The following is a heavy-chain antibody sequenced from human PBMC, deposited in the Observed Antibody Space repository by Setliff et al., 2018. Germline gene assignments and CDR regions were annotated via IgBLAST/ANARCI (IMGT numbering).Heavy chain of an antibody. CDR3: ARELRSPFWYFDL. D-gene: IGHD3-3*01. J-gene: IGHJ4*02. V-gene: IGHV1-69*04. CDR2: FIPVLGKA. CDR1: GATLSGDV. Sequence: ASVKVSCKASGATLSGDVFSWVRQAPGHGLEWMGRFIPVLGKANYAPRFQGRLTITVDTSTGTSYMDLRSLRSDDTAIYYCARELRSPFWYFDLWGQGSLVTVS.